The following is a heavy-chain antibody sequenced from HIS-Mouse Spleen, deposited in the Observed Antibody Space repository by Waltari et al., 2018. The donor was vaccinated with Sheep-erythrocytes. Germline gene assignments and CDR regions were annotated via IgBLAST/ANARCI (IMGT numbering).Heavy chain of an antibody. CDR1: SSSYY. J-gene: IGHJ3*02. V-gene: IGHV4-39*07. Sequence: SSSYYWGWIRQPPGKGLEWIGSIYYSGSTYYNPSLKSRVTISVDTSKNQFSLKLSSVTAADTAVYYCARDLELGDAFDIWGQGTMVTVSS. CDR3: ARDLELGDAFDI. CDR2: IYYSGST. D-gene: IGHD3-3*01.